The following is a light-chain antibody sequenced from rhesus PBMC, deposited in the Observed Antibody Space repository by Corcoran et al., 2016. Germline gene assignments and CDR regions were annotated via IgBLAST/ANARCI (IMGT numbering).Light chain of an antibody. V-gene: IGKV3-10*01. CDR3: YQHSSGYS. CDR1: QSVSSY. Sequence: QVILTQSPATLSLSPGERATLSCRASQSVSSYLAWYQQKPGQAPRRLIYGASSRATGIPDRFSGSGSGNDLPLTISSLGPGDVGVYHCYQHSSGYSFGQGTKVEIK. J-gene: IGKJ2*01. CDR2: GAS.